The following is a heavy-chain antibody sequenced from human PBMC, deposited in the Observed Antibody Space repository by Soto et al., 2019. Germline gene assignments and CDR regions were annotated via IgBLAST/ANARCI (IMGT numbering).Heavy chain of an antibody. CDR2: LIPIFATS. CDR1: GGTFSSYA. D-gene: IGHD3-10*01. CDR3: AREAYHDSGNNSVLVWAFDI. J-gene: IGHJ3*02. Sequence: QVQLVQSGAEVKKPGSSVKVSCKASGGTFSSYAISWVRQAPGQGLEWMGGLIPIFATSNYAQRFQGRVTITADESTSSADMELRSMRSEDTAVYYCAREAYHDSGNNSVLVWAFDIGGQGTMVTGSS. V-gene: IGHV1-69*12.